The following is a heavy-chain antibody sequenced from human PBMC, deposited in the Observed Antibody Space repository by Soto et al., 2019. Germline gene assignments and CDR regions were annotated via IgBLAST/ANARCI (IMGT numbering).Heavy chain of an antibody. CDR3: ARDEDYDRGCFDP. D-gene: IGHD3-22*01. CDR1: GYNFLGYY. V-gene: IGHV1-2*02. J-gene: IGHJ5*02. Sequence: GASVKVSCKASGYNFLGYYMHWVRQAPGQGLEWMGWINPHRGDTTYAQKFQGRVTMTRDTSISTVYMELDSLISDDTGVYFCARDEDYDRGCFDPWGQGSLVTVFS. CDR2: INPHRGDT.